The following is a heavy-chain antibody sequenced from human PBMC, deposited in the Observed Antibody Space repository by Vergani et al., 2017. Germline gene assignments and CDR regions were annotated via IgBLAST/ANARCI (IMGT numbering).Heavy chain of an antibody. CDR1: VFTFSSYG. J-gene: IGHJ5*02. Sequence: QVQLVESGGGVVQPGRSLRLSCAASVFTFSSYGMHWVRQAPGKGLEWVAVIWYDGSNKYYADSVKGRFTISRDNSKNTLYLQMNSLRAEDTAVYYCAGDSDFDSKSGVDAWGQGTLVTVSS. CDR3: AGDSDFDSKSGVDA. D-gene: IGHD3-9*01. V-gene: IGHV3-33*01. CDR2: IWYDGSNK.